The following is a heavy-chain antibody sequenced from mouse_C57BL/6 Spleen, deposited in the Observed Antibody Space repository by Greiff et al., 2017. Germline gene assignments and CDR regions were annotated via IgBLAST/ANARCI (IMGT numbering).Heavy chain of an antibody. CDR1: GYTFTSYW. CDR3: TGYRARAMDY. Sequence: VQLKQSGTVLARPGASVKMSCKTSGYTFTSYWMHWVKQRPGQGLEWIGAIYPGNSDTSYNQEFKGKATLTAVPSASTACMELGSQTDEDAAVYCCTGYRARAMDYWGQGTSVTVSS. V-gene: IGHV1-5*01. CDR2: IYPGNSDT. D-gene: IGHD3-1*01. J-gene: IGHJ4*01.